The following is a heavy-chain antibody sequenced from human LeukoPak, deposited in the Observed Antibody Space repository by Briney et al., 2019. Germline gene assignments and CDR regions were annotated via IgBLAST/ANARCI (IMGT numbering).Heavy chain of an antibody. CDR2: INAGNGNT. Sequence: GASVKVSCKASGYTFSSYAMHWVRQAPGQRLEWMGWINAGNGNTKYSQKFQGRVTITRDTSASTAYMELSSLRSEDTAVYYCARAIWGQLERRRYWFDPWGQGTLVTVSS. D-gene: IGHD1-1*01. CDR1: GYTFSSYA. J-gene: IGHJ5*02. V-gene: IGHV1-3*01. CDR3: ARAIWGQLERRRYWFDP.